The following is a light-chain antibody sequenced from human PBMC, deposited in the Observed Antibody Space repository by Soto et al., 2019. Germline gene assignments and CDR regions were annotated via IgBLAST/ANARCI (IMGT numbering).Light chain of an antibody. CDR2: STS. Sequence: DIQMTQSPSSLSASVGDRVIITCRASRTIHSGYLSWFQQKPGKAPNLLIFSTSSLQSGVPPRFSGSGSGADFTLTVSSLQPEDFATYYCQQTYNYPWTFGQGTKVDI. V-gene: IGKV1-39*01. J-gene: IGKJ1*01. CDR3: QQTYNYPWT. CDR1: RTIHSGY.